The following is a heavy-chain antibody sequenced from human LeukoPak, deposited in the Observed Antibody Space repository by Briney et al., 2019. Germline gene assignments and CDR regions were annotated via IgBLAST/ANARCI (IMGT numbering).Heavy chain of an antibody. Sequence: GGSVTVSCRASGYTFSDYYMHWVRQAPGQGLEWMGWINANSCGTDCAQKVQGTVTETRDKSISTTYMDLSRLRSYDTAVDYCARWNDDYETSTRGFFVSWGQGTLVTVSS. D-gene: IGHD3-22*01. CDR1: GYTFSDYY. CDR2: INANSCGT. CDR3: ARWNDDYETSTRGFFVS. V-gene: IGHV1-2*02. J-gene: IGHJ4*02.